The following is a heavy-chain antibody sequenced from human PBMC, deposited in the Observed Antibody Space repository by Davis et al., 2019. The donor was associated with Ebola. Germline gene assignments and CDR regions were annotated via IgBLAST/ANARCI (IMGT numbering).Heavy chain of an antibody. D-gene: IGHD2-2*01. CDR1: RFPFSSYS. J-gene: IGHJ6*03. CDR3: TADVVPAATRGVYYYYYYMDV. CDR2: IKGKTDGGTT. V-gene: IGHV3-15*01. Sequence: GESLKIPCAASRFPFSSYSMSWVRQAPGKGLEWVGRIKGKTDGGTTDYAAPVKGRFTIPRDDSKNTLYLQMNSLKTEDTAVYYCTADVVPAATRGVYYYYYYMDVWGKGTTVTVSS.